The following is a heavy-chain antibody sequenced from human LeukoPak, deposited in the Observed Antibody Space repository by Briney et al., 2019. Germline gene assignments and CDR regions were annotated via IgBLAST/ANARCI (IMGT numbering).Heavy chain of an antibody. V-gene: IGHV1-69*01. CDR2: IIPFFGTP. Sequence: SVTVPCKTSGGVFRSYAINWVRQAPGQGLEWMGLIIPFFGTPNYAQRFQGRVTITADESTSTTYMELSSLRSEDTAVYYCARGKDHYYYGMDVWGQGTTVTVSS. J-gene: IGHJ6*02. CDR1: GGVFRSYA. CDR3: ARGKDHYYYGMDV.